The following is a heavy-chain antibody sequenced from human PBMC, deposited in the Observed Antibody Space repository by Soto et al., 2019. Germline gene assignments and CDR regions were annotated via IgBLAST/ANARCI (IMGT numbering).Heavy chain of an antibody. CDR3: ARDVIAPPNYFDP. CDR2: IIPIFGTA. D-gene: IGHD4-4*01. Sequence: ASLRFSCKSSGCTFSSYAIIWVRQGPGQGLEWMGGIIPIFGTANYAQKFQGRVTITADESTSTAYMELSSLRSEDTAVYYCARDVIAPPNYFDPWGQGTLVNVSS. J-gene: IGHJ5*02. CDR1: GCTFSSYA. V-gene: IGHV1-69*13.